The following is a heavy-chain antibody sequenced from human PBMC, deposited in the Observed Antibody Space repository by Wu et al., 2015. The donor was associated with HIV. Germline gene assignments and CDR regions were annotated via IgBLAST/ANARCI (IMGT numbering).Heavy chain of an antibody. CDR2: MDPYTGHI. D-gene: IGHD3-9*01. CDR1: YILTWYP. Sequence: VHLVQSGPEAKRPGASVKVSCKASYILTWYPIAWVRQAPGQRLEWMGWMDPYTGHIQSAQRFQDRITLTTDNPTNTGYMELRSLTSDDTAIYFCAKVEILTVKYYTWFDLWGQGTLVTVSS. J-gene: IGHJ5*02. V-gene: IGHV1-18*01. CDR3: AKVEILTVKYYTWFDL.